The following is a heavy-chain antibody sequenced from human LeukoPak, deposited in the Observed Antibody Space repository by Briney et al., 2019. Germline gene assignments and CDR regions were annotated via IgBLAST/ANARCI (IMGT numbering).Heavy chain of an antibody. D-gene: IGHD2-21*02. V-gene: IGHV3-30*01. CDR2: ISYDGSNK. CDR1: GFTFSSYA. Sequence: GGSLRLSCAASGFTFSSYAMHWVRQAPGKGLEWVAVISYDGSNKYYAESVKGRFTISRDNSKNTLYLQMNSLRAEDTAVYYCARGAYCGGDCLGVYYYMDVWGKGTTVTVSS. CDR3: ARGAYCGGDCLGVYYYMDV. J-gene: IGHJ6*03.